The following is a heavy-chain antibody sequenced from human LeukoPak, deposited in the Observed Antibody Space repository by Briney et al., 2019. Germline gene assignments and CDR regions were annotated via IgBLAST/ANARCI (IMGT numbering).Heavy chain of an antibody. Sequence: TSETLSLTCTVSGDSISSYYWSWIRQPPGKGLEWIGYIFYSGTTHYNPSLKSRVTMLVDTSKNQFSLKMSSVTAADTAVYYCARGISFYYERSGSYHFDTWGQGTLVTASS. CDR1: GDSISSYY. D-gene: IGHD3-22*01. J-gene: IGHJ4*02. CDR3: ARGISFYYERSGSYHFDT. V-gene: IGHV4-59*01. CDR2: IFYSGTT.